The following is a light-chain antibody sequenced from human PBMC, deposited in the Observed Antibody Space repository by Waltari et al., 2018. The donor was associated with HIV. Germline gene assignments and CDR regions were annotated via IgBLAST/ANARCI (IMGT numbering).Light chain of an antibody. CDR1: TIGTTS. Sequence: SYVLTQSPSVSVAPGQTARITCWGNTIGTTSVHWYRQKPGQAPVLVVYDDSDRPSGIPERFSGSNSGNAATLTISKVEVGDEADYFCQVWDSTSDHLWVFGGGSRLTVL. V-gene: IGLV3-21*02. J-gene: IGLJ3*02. CDR3: QVWDSTSDHLWV. CDR2: DDS.